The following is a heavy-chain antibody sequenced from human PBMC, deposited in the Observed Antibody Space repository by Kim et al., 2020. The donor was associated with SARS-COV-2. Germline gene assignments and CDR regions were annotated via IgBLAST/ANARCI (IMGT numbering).Heavy chain of an antibody. J-gene: IGHJ4*02. D-gene: IGHD5-18*01. CDR3: AKDSVDTAMPDSFDY. V-gene: IGHV3-30*02. Sequence: ASVKGLFTITRDNSKNTRYQQMNSLGAEDTAVYYCAKDSVDTAMPDSFDYWGQGTLVTVSS.